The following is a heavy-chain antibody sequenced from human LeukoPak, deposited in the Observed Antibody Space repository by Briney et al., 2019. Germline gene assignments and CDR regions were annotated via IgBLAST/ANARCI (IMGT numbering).Heavy chain of an antibody. CDR2: IIPIFGTP. CDR3: ARGWLAETMVVTPYNY. V-gene: IGHV1-69*13. J-gene: IGHJ4*02. D-gene: IGHD4-23*01. Sequence: SVKVSCKASGGTFSSYAISWVRQVPGQGLEWMGGIIPIFGTPNYAQKFQGRVTITADESTSTAYMELSSLRSEDTAVYYCARGWLAETMVVTPYNYWGQGTLVTVSS. CDR1: GGTFSSYA.